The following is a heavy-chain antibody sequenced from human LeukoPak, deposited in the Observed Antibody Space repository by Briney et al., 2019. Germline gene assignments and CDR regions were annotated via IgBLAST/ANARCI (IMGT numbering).Heavy chain of an antibody. CDR2: IYHSGST. CDR1: GYSISSGYY. Sequence: SETLSLTCAVSGYSISSGYYWGWIRQPPGEGLEWIGSIYHSGSTYYNPSLKSRVTISVDTSKNQFSLKLSSVTAADTAVYYCARHFNGQWELLENAFDIWGQGTMVTVSS. CDR3: ARHFNGQWELLENAFDI. V-gene: IGHV4-38-2*01. D-gene: IGHD1-26*01. J-gene: IGHJ3*02.